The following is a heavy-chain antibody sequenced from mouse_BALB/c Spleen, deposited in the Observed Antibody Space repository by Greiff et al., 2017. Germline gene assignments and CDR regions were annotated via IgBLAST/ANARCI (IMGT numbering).Heavy chain of an antibody. CDR1: GFSFTSYG. V-gene: IGHV2-4-1*01. J-gene: IGHJ4*01. Sequence: QVQLQQSGPGLVQPSQTLSITCTASGFSFTSYGVHWVRQSPGKGLEWLGVIWSGGSTDYNAAFITRLSISKDNSKSQVFFKMNSLQADDSAIYYCARKYGNYYAMDYWGQGTSGTVSS. D-gene: IGHD2-10*02. CDR2: IWSGGST. CDR3: ARKYGNYYAMDY.